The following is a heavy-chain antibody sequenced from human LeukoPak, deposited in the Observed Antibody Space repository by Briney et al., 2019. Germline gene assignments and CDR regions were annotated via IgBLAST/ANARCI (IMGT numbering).Heavy chain of an antibody. CDR3: ARRAVVVPAAMYFDY. CDR2: INHSGST. D-gene: IGHD2-2*01. Sequence: SETLSLTCAVYGGSFSGYYCSWIRQPPGKGLEWIGEINHSGSTNYNPSLKSRVTISVDTSKNQFSLKLSSVTAADTAVYYCARRAVVVPAAMYFDYWGQGTLVTVSS. J-gene: IGHJ4*02. CDR1: GGSFSGYY. V-gene: IGHV4-34*01.